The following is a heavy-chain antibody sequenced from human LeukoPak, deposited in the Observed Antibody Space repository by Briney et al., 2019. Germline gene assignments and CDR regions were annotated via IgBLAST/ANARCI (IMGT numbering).Heavy chain of an antibody. V-gene: IGHV1-69*05. J-gene: IGHJ6*03. CDR2: IIPIFGTA. CDR1: GGTFSSYA. CDR3: ASATPADNYPQKNYYYYMDV. D-gene: IGHD4-11*01. Sequence: SVKVSCKASGGTFSSYAISWVRQAPGQGLEWMGGIIPIFGTANYAQKFQGRVTITTDESTSTAYMELSSLRSEDTAVYYCASATPADNYPQKNYYYYMDVWGKGTTVTVSS.